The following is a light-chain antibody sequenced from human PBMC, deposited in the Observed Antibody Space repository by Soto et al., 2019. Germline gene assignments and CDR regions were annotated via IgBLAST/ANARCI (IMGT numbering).Light chain of an antibody. Sequence: EIVLPQSPGTLSLSPGASVTLSCRASQSVNSIYLAWYQQKVGQAPRLLIYEASSRATGIPDRFSGSGSGTDLTLTISRLEPEDFAVYYCQYYGSSRTVGQGTKVDIK. CDR3: QYYGSSRT. CDR1: QSVNSIY. J-gene: IGKJ1*01. V-gene: IGKV3-20*01. CDR2: EAS.